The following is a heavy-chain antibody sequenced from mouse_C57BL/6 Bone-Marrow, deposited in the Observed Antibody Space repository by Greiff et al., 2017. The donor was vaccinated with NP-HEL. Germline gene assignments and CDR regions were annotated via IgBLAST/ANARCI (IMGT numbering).Heavy chain of an antibody. D-gene: IGHD2-4*01. Sequence: EVKLMESGGGLVQPGGSLSLSCAASGFTFTDYYMSWVRQPPGKALEWVGFIRNKANGYPIEYSPSLKVRFTISRDNSQSILYLQMNALRAEDRATYYCARSIYYDYADDPFYGMDYWGQGTSVTVSS. CDR1: GFTFTDYY. CDR2: IRNKANGYPI. V-gene: IGHV7-3*01. J-gene: IGHJ4*01. CDR3: ARSIYYDYADDPFYGMDY.